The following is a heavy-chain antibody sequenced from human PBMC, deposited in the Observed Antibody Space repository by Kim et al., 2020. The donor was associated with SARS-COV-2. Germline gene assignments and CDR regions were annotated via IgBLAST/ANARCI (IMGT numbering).Heavy chain of an antibody. V-gene: IGHV3-7*03. Sequence: GGSLRLSCAASGFSFSDYWMSWVRQVPGKRLEWVANIRQDGIEGYYVDSVKGRFTIFRDNAKNSVYLLMSSLGVEDTAVYYCARIQRGMTEYAQYYYYYGLDVWGHGTTVTVSS. CDR3: ARIQRGMTEYAQYYYYYGLDV. J-gene: IGHJ6*02. CDR1: GFSFSDYW. CDR2: IRQDGIEG. D-gene: IGHD1-20*01.